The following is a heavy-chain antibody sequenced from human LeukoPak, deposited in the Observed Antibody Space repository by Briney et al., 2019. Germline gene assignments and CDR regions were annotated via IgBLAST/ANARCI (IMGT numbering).Heavy chain of an antibody. D-gene: IGHD3-22*01. V-gene: IGHV1-18*01. CDR3: ARTAVVVISNWFDP. CDR2: ISAYNGNT. J-gene: IGHJ5*02. CDR1: GYTFTSYG. Sequence: PVASVKVSCKASGYTFTSYGISWVRQAPGQGLEWMGWISAYNGNTNYAQKLQGRVTMTTDTFTSTAYMELRSLRSDDTAVYYCARTAVVVISNWFDPWGQGTLVTVSS.